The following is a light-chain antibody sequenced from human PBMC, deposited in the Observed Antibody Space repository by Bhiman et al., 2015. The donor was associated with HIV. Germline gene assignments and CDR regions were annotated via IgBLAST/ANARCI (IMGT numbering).Light chain of an antibody. Sequence: SYVVTQSSSVSVAPGKTARIICGGNNIGDKSVHWYQQKPGQAPVLVIHFDRDRPSGTPERFSGSNSGNTATLTISRVEAGDEADYYCQVWDNTNDHQGVFGTGTKVTVL. CDR1: NIGDKS. V-gene: IGLV3-21*04. CDR2: FDR. J-gene: IGLJ1*01. CDR3: QVWDNTNDHQGV.